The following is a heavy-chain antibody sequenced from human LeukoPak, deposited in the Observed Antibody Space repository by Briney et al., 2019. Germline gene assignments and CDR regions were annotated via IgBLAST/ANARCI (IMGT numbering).Heavy chain of an antibody. V-gene: IGHV3-23*01. D-gene: IGHD6-19*01. J-gene: IGHJ6*03. CDR3: AKEGDSGWPYYYYYYMDV. Sequence: PGGSLRLSCAASGFTFSSYGMSWVRQAPGKGLEWVSAISGSGGSTYYADSVKGRFTISRDNSKNTLYLQMNSLRAEDTAVYYCAKEGDSGWPYYYYYYMDVWGKGTTVTISS. CDR2: ISGSGGST. CDR1: GFTFSSYG.